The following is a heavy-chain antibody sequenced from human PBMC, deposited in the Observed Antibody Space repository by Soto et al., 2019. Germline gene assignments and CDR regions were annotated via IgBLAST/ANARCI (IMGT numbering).Heavy chain of an antibody. CDR2: IIPIFGTA. Sequence: QVQLVQSGAEVQKPGSSVKVSCTASGGTFSSYAISWVRQAPGQGLEWMGGIIPIFGTANYAQKFQGRVTITADESTSTVYMELSSLRSEDTAVYYCARDRGVAGTAFYYYYGMDVWGQGTTVTVSS. J-gene: IGHJ6*02. D-gene: IGHD1-7*01. V-gene: IGHV1-69*01. CDR3: ARDRGVAGTAFYYYYGMDV. CDR1: GGTFSSYA.